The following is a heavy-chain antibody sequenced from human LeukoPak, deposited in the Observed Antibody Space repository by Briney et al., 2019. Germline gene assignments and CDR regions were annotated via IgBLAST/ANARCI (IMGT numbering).Heavy chain of an antibody. CDR2: IYYSGST. CDR1: GGSFSGYY. CDR3: ARVGGQLER. Sequence: SETLSLTCAVYGGSFSGYYWSWIRQPPGKGLEWIGYIYYSGSTNYNPSLKSRVTISVDTSKNQFSLKLSSVTAADTAVYYCARVGGQLERWGQGTLVTVSS. D-gene: IGHD1-1*01. V-gene: IGHV4-59*01. J-gene: IGHJ4*02.